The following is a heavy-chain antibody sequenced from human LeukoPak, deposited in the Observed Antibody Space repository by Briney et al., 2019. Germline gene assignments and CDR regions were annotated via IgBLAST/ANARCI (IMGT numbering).Heavy chain of an antibody. CDR1: RFTFSDYY. Sequence: PGGSLSLSCAGSRFTFSDYYMSWIRQAPGKGLEWITYISGSGTTILYADSVKGRFTISRDNAKNSVYLQMNSLRAEDTALYYCARDRGPAGYLDYWGQGTLVTVSS. D-gene: IGHD3-22*01. CDR2: ISGSGTTI. V-gene: IGHV3-11*01. J-gene: IGHJ4*02. CDR3: ARDRGPAGYLDY.